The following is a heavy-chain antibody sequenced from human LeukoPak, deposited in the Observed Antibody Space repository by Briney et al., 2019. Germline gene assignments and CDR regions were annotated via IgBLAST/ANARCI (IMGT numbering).Heavy chain of an antibody. CDR3: ARRFGEGAFDI. CDR1: GFTFSSYE. D-gene: IGHD3-10*01. J-gene: IGHJ3*02. Sequence: GGSLRLSCAASGFTFSSYEMNWVRQAPGKGLEWVSSISGSRNYIYYADSVKGRFTISRDNAKNSLYLQMNSLRAEDTAVYYCARRFGEGAFDIWGQGTMVTVSS. V-gene: IGHV3-21*01. CDR2: ISGSRNYI.